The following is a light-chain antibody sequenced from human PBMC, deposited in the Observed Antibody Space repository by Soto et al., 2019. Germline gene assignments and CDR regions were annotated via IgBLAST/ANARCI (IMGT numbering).Light chain of an antibody. CDR2: EVT. CDR1: NSDIGNYNI. CDR3: SSYRSTSVYV. V-gene: IGLV2-14*02. J-gene: IGLJ1*01. Sequence: HSVLTHPASVSGSPGQSITISCTGSNSDIGNYNIVSWYQQHPDKAPQLIIYEVTHRPSGVSNRFSGSKSGNTASLTTSGLQAEDEANYYCSSYRSTSVYVFGTGAKVT.